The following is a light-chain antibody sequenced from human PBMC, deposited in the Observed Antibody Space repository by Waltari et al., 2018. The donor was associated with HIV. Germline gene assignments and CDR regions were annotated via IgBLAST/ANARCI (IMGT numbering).Light chain of an antibody. CDR2: SDV. CDR3: AAWDDSLPGWV. J-gene: IGLJ3*02. CDR1: SSNIGSKN. Sequence: QSVLTQPPSASGTPGQRVTIFCSGSSSNIGSKNVNWYQQVPGTAPKLLIYSDVQRPAGVPDRFSGSKSGTSASLAISGPQSEDEADYYCAAWDDSLPGWVFGGGTKLTVL. V-gene: IGLV1-44*01.